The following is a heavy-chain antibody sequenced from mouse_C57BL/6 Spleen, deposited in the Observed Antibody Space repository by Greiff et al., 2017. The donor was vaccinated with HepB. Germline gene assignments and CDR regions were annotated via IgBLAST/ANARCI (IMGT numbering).Heavy chain of an antibody. Sequence: VKLQESGAELARPGASVKLSCKASGYTFTSYGISWVKQRTGQGLEWIGEIYPRSGNTYYNEKFKGKATLTADKSSSTAYMELRSLTSEDSAVYFCARDDGYYEGGAMDYWGQGTSVTVSS. D-gene: IGHD2-3*01. J-gene: IGHJ4*01. CDR1: GYTFTSYG. CDR3: ARDDGYYEGGAMDY. CDR2: IYPRSGNT. V-gene: IGHV1-81*01.